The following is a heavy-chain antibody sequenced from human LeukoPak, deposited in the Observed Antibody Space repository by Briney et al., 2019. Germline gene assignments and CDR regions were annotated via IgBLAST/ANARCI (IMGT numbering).Heavy chain of an antibody. J-gene: IGHJ4*02. Sequence: PGGSLRLSCAASGFTFNDSYMSWVRQAPGKGLEWVSAISGSGGSTYYADSVKGRFTISRDNSKNTLYQQMNSLRAEDTAVYYCAKQGPARIPIVVVTAMAHWGQGTLVTVSS. V-gene: IGHV3-23*01. D-gene: IGHD2-21*02. CDR3: AKQGPARIPIVVVTAMAH. CDR1: GFTFNDSY. CDR2: ISGSGGST.